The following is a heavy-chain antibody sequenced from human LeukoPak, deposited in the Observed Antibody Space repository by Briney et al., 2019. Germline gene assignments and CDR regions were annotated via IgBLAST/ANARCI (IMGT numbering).Heavy chain of an antibody. V-gene: IGHV1-2*02. J-gene: IGHJ6*03. Sequence: ASVKVSCKASGYTFTGYYMHWVRQAPGQGLEWMGWINPNSGGTNYAQKFQGRVTMTRDTSISTAYMELSRLRSEDTAVYYCARRGYSYPGYYYYMDVWGKGTTVTISS. CDR1: GYTFTGYY. D-gene: IGHD5-18*01. CDR2: INPNSGGT. CDR3: ARRGYSYPGYYYYMDV.